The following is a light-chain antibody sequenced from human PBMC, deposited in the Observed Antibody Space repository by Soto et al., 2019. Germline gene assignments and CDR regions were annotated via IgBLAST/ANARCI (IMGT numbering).Light chain of an antibody. J-gene: IGLJ1*01. Sequence: QSVLTQPASVSGSPGQSITISCTGTSRDVGGYNYVSWYQQHPDRAPKVMIYEVSTRPSGVSNRFSGSKSGNTASLTISGLQAEDEADYYCSSFTSSSTIVVFGTGTKVTVL. CDR2: EVS. CDR3: SSFTSSSTIVV. V-gene: IGLV2-14*01. CDR1: SRDVGGYNY.